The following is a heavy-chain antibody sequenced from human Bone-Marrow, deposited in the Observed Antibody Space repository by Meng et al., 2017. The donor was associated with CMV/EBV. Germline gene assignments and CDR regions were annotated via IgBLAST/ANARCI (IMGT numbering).Heavy chain of an antibody. CDR2: MNPNSGNT. Sequence: ASVKVSCKASGYTFSSYDINWVRQATGQGLEWMGWMNPNSGNTGYAQKFQGRVTLTRNTSISTAYMELSDLRSEDTAVYYCASVEYCSSTSCYTGEYYFDYWGQGTLVTVSS. CDR3: ASVEYCSSTSCYTGEYYFDY. V-gene: IGHV1-8*01. CDR1: GYTFSSYD. D-gene: IGHD2-2*02. J-gene: IGHJ4*02.